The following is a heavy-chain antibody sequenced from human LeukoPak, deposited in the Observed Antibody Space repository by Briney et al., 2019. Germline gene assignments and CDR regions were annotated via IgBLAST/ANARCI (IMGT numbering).Heavy chain of an antibody. CDR1: GYTFTSYY. J-gene: IGHJ6*03. Sequence: GASVKVSCKASGYTFTSYYIHWVRQAPGQGLEWMGIINPGGGGANYAQKFQGRVTMTSDMSTSIVYMELSNLKSEDTAVYYCARGREDRRFYYYMDVWGKGTTVTISS. CDR2: INPGGGGA. V-gene: IGHV1-46*01. D-gene: IGHD2-15*01. CDR3: ARGREDRRFYYYMDV.